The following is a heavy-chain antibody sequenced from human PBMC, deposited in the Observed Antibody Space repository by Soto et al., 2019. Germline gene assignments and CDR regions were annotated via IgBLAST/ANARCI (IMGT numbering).Heavy chain of an antibody. J-gene: IGHJ4*02. CDR3: ARDTPLFSFGYQRGNYFDY. Sequence: GGSLRLSCVVSGLTVRTNSMNWVRQAPGKGLEWVSVIYSGDKTYYTDSVKGRFAISRDTSRNMLYLQMSSLRVEDTAVYYCARDTPLFSFGYQRGNYFDYWGQGALVTVSS. CDR1: GLTVRTNS. D-gene: IGHD3-22*01. CDR2: IYSGDKT. V-gene: IGHV3-66*01.